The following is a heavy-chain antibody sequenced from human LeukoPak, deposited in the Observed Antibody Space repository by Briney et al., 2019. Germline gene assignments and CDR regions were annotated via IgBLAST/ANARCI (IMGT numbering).Heavy chain of an antibody. CDR2: ISAYNGNT. Sequence: ASVKVSCKASGYTFTSYGISWVRQAPGQGLEWMGWISAYNGNTNYAQKLQVRVTMTTDTSTSTAYMELRSLRPDDTAVYYCARDSPRSGFHPFSYYYYGMDVWGQGTTVTVSS. CDR3: ARDSPRSGFHPFSYYYYGMDV. J-gene: IGHJ6*02. V-gene: IGHV1-18*01. D-gene: IGHD3-22*01. CDR1: GYTFTSYG.